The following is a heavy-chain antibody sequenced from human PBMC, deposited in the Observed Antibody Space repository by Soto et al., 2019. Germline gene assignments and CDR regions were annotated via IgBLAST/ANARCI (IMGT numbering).Heavy chain of an antibody. CDR1: GFSLSNARMG. J-gene: IGHJ5*01. V-gene: IGHV2-26*01. D-gene: IGHD3-16*01. CDR3: ARKPLGRGGGAS. CDR2: IFSNDEK. Sequence: QVTLKESGPVLVKPTETLTLTCTVSGFSLSNARMGVSWIRQPPGKALEWLAHIFSNDEKSYSTSLKSRLTLPKDPPKNQVGPNLTNMDPVDQAKYFRARKPLGRGGGASWGHGTLVTVSS.